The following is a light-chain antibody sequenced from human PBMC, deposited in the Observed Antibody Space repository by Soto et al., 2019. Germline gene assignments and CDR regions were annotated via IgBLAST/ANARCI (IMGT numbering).Light chain of an antibody. CDR1: SSNIGAGSD. J-gene: IGLJ2*01. CDR3: QSYDTSLSGSV. V-gene: IGLV1-40*01. CDR2: GDS. Sequence: QSALTQPPSVSGAPGQRVTISCTGSSSNIGAGSDVHWYQQLPGIAPKLLIYGDSNRPSGVPDRFSGSTSGTSASLAITGLQAEDEADYYCQSYDTSLSGSVFGGGTKLTVL.